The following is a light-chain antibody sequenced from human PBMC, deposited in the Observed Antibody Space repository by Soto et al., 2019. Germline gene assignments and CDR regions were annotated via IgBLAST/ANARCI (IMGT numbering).Light chain of an antibody. Sequence: EIFFSQSPGTLSLSTGERAPLSRRASQSVSSSYLAWYQQKPGQAPRLLIYAASSRATGIPDRFSGSGSGADFTLTISRLEPEDFAVYYCQQYGSSQGTFGQGTRLEIK. J-gene: IGKJ5*01. CDR2: AAS. CDR1: QSVSSSY. V-gene: IGKV3-20*01. CDR3: QQYGSSQGT.